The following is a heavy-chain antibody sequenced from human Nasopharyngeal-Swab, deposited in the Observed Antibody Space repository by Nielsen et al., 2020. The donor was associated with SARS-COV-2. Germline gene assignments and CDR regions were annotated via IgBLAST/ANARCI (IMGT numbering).Heavy chain of an antibody. CDR3: ARGGNGDYVRSYYYYYGMDV. D-gene: IGHD4-17*01. Sequence: RQAPGKGLEWIGYIYYSGSTYDNPSHKSRVTISVDTSKNQCSLKLSSVTAADTAVYYCARGGNGDYVRSYYYYYGMDVWGQGTTVTVSS. CDR2: IYYSGST. V-gene: IGHV4-30-4*01. J-gene: IGHJ6*02.